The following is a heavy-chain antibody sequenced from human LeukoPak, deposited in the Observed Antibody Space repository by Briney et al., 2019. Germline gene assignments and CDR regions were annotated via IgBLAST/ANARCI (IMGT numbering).Heavy chain of an antibody. V-gene: IGHV1-69*05. D-gene: IGHD3-9*01. CDR2: IIPIFGTA. CDR1: GGTFSSYA. J-gene: IGHJ5*02. Sequence: ASVKVSCKPSGGTFSSYAISWVRQAPGQGLEWMGRIIPIFGTANYAQKFQGRVTITTDESTSTAYMELSSLRSEDTAVYYCARDEQTSSYYDILTGCFDPWGQGTLVTVSS. CDR3: ARDEQTSSYYDILTGCFDP.